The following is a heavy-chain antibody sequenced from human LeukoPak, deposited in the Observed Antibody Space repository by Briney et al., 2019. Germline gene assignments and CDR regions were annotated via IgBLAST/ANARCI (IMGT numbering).Heavy chain of an antibody. D-gene: IGHD2-15*01. CDR2: ISGISTYI. V-gene: IGHV3-21*01. Sequence: GGSLRLSCAAAGFTFSSYSMNWVRQAPGKGLEWVSSISGISTYIYYADSVKGRFTISRDNARNSLYLQMNSLRAEDTAIYYCARGRDCSGSSCYRDYWGQGTLVTVSS. CDR3: ARGRDCSGSSCYRDY. CDR1: GFTFSSYS. J-gene: IGHJ4*02.